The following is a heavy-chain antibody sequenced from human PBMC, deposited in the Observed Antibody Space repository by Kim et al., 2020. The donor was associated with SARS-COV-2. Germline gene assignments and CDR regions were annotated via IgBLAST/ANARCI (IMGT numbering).Heavy chain of an antibody. CDR1: GGSISSYY. CDR3: ARDPGVAGTHYYYYGMDV. D-gene: IGHD6-19*01. V-gene: IGHV4-59*01. CDR2: IYYSGST. J-gene: IGHJ6*02. Sequence: SETLSLTCTVSGGSISSYYWSWIRQPPGKGLEWIGYIYYSGSTNYNPSLKSRVTISVDTSKNQFSLKLSSVTAADTAVYYCARDPGVAGTHYYYYGMDVWGQGTTVTVSS.